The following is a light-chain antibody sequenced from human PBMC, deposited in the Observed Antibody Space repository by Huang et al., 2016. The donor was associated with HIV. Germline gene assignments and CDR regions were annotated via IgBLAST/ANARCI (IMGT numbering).Light chain of an antibody. CDR2: AAS. CDR1: QSSSTY. CDR3: QQSYSSPHT. J-gene: IGKJ2*01. V-gene: IGKV1-39*01. Sequence: DIQMTQSPSSLSASVGDRVTITCRASQSSSTYLNWYQHQPGKAPKLLIFAASSLKSVSPSRCSGSGSETDFPLTITSQQREDFATYYCQQSYSSPHTFGQGTKVEIK.